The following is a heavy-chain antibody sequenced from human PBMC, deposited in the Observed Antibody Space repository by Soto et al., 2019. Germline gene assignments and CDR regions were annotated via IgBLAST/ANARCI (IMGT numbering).Heavy chain of an antibody. Sequence: GESLKISSKGSGYSFTSYWIGWVRQMPGKGLECMGIIYPGDSDTRYSPSFQGQVTISADKSISTAYLQWSSLKASDTAVYYCARGGGSPYHNHEFDFWGQGTLVTVSS. J-gene: IGHJ4*02. V-gene: IGHV5-51*01. CDR3: ARGGGSPYHNHEFDF. CDR1: GYSFTSYW. CDR2: IYPGDSDT. D-gene: IGHD6-13*01.